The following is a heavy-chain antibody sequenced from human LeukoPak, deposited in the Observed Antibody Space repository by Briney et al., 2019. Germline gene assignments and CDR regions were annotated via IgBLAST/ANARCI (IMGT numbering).Heavy chain of an antibody. Sequence: SETLSLTCAVYGGSFSGYYWSWIRQPPGKGLEWIGEINHSGSTNYNPSLKSRVTISVDTSKNQFSLKLSSVTAADTAVYYCARHAPLRFPTIGYWGQGTLVTVSS. CDR3: ARHAPLRFPTIGY. V-gene: IGHV4-34*01. CDR2: INHSGST. D-gene: IGHD3-3*01. CDR1: GGSFSGYY. J-gene: IGHJ4*02.